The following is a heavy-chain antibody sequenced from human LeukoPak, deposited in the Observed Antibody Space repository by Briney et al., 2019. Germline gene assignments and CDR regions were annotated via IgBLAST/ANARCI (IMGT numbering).Heavy chain of an antibody. D-gene: IGHD3-22*01. V-gene: IGHV3-9*01. CDR1: GFTFDDYA. CDR3: AKERIYYYDTSAYYDGFFDY. Sequence: GGSLRLSCAASGFTFDDYAMHWVRQAPGKGLEWVSGISWNSGSIGYADSVKGRFTISRDNAKNSLYLQMNSLRPEDTALYYCAKERIYYYDTSAYYDGFFDYWGQGTLVTVSS. J-gene: IGHJ4*02. CDR2: ISWNSGSI.